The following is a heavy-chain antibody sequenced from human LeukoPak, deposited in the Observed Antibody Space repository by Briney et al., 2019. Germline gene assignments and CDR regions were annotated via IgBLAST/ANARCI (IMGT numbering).Heavy chain of an antibody. CDR2: IYYSGST. CDR3: AREGVGATTYHDY. CDR1: GGSFSGYY. J-gene: IGHJ4*02. Sequence: PSETLSLTCAVYGGSFSGYYWSWIRQPPGKGLEWIGSIYYSGSTYYNPSLKSRVTISVDTSKNQFSLKLSSVTAADTAVYYCAREGVGATTYHDYWGQGTLVTVSS. D-gene: IGHD1-26*01. V-gene: IGHV4-34*01.